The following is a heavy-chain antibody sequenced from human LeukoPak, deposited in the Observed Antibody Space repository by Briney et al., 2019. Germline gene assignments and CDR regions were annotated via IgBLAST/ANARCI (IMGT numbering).Heavy chain of an antibody. V-gene: IGHV3-30*04. CDR3: ARLRVRDYGDSDYGMDV. Sequence: GGSLRFSCAASGFTFSSYAMHWVRQAPGKGLEWVAVISYDGSNKYYADSVKGRFTISRDNSKNTLYLQMNSLRAEDTAVYYCARLRVRDYGDSDYGMDVWGQGTTVTVSS. CDR2: ISYDGSNK. D-gene: IGHD4-17*01. CDR1: GFTFSSYA. J-gene: IGHJ6*02.